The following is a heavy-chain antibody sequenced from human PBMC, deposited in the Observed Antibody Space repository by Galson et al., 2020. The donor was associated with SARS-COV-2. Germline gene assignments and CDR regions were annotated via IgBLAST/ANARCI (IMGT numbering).Heavy chain of an antibody. CDR1: GFSLSTSGVG. CDR3: ARTPDIFYYYGMDV. D-gene: IGHD2-15*01. CDR2: IYWDDDK. Sequence: KMSGPTLVKPTQTLTLTCTFSGFSLSTSGVGVGWIRQPPGKALEWLALIYWDDDKRYSPSLKSRLTITKDTSNNQVVLTMTNMDPVDTATYYCARTPDIFYYYGMDVWGQGTTVTVS. V-gene: IGHV2-5*02. J-gene: IGHJ6*02.